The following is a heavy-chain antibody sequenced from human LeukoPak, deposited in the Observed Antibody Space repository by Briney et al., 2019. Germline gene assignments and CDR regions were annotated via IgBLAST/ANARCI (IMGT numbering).Heavy chain of an antibody. CDR1: GDSISSYY. CDR3: ASRGATGAFDI. V-gene: IGHV4-59*01. Sequence: SETLSLTCTVSGDSISSYYWSWIRQPPGKGLEWIGYIYYSGSTNYNPSLKSRVTISVDTSKNQFSLKLSSVTAADTAVYYCASRGATGAFDIWGQGTMVTVSS. CDR2: IYYSGST. D-gene: IGHD1-26*01. J-gene: IGHJ3*02.